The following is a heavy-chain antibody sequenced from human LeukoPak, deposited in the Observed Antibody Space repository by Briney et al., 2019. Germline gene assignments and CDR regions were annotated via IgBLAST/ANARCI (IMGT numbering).Heavy chain of an antibody. Sequence: ASVKVCCKASGGTFSSYAISWGRQAPGQGLEWMGWMNPNSGNTGYEQRFQGRVNMTRNTSISTAYMELSSLRSEDTGVYYCARTYSGSYLLGYWGQGTLVTVSS. J-gene: IGHJ4*02. D-gene: IGHD1-26*01. CDR3: ARTYSGSYLLGY. V-gene: IGHV1-8*02. CDR2: MNPNSGNT. CDR1: GGTFSSYA.